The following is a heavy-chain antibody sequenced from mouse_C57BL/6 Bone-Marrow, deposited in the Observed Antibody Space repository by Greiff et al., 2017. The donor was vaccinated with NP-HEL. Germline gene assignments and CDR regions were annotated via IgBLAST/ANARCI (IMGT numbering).Heavy chain of an antibody. V-gene: IGHV1-52*01. CDR2: IDPSDSAT. J-gene: IGHJ3*01. Sequence: VQLQQPGAELVRPGSSVKLSCKASGYTFTSYWMHWVKQRPIQGLEWIGNIDPSDSATHYNQKFKDKATLTVDKSSSTAYMQLSSLTSEDAAVYYCASWLLRFADWGQGTLVTVSA. D-gene: IGHD2-3*01. CDR1: GYTFTSYW. CDR3: ASWLLRFAD.